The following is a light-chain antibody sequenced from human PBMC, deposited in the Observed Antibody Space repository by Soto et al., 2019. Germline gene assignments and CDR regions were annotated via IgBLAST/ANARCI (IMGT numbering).Light chain of an antibody. CDR2: GAS. V-gene: IGKV3-20*01. Sequence: TVLTQSPGTLSLSPGERATLSCRASQNVSSNLLVWYQQHPGQAPRLLIYGASSRATGIPDRFSAGGSGTEFTLTISSLQSDDLAVYYCQQYDKWPRTFGQGTKVDIK. J-gene: IGKJ1*01. CDR1: QNVSSNL. CDR3: QQYDKWPRT.